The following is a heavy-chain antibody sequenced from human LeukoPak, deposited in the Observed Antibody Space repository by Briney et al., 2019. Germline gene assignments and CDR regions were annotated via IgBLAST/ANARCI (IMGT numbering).Heavy chain of an antibody. CDR1: GFTFSSYS. Sequence: GGFLRLSCAASGFTFSSYSMNWVRQAPGKGLEWVSSISSSSSYIYYADSVKGRFTISRDNAKNSLYLQMNSLRAEDMALYYCAKGGYSYGYPGFDYWGQGTLVTVSS. V-gene: IGHV3-21*04. CDR2: ISSSSSYI. CDR3: AKGGYSYGYPGFDY. D-gene: IGHD5-18*01. J-gene: IGHJ4*02.